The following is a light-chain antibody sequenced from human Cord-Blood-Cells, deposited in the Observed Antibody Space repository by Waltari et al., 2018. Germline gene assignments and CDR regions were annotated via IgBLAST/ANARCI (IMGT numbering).Light chain of an antibody. J-gene: IGLJ2*01. Sequence: QSALTQPASVSGSPGQSSTISCTGTSSDVGGYNYVTWYQQHPGKAPNLMSYDVSKRPSVVSNRFSGSKSGNTVSLTISGLQAEDEADYYCSSYTSSSTLVFGGGTKLTVL. CDR1: SSDVGGYNY. V-gene: IGLV2-14*01. CDR2: DVS. CDR3: SSYTSSSTLV.